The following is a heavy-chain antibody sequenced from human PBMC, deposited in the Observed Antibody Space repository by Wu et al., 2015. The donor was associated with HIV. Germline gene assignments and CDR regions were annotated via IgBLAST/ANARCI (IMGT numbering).Heavy chain of an antibody. CDR1: GYTFTGHY. V-gene: IGHV1-69*01. CDR2: ITPIFGTP. CDR3: ARGSYDYDSGWLFYGMVFDYR. J-gene: IGHJ3*01. Sequence: QVQLVQSGAEVKKPGASVKVSCKASGYTFTGHYMHWVRQAPGQGLEWMGGITPIFGTPEYAQKFQGRVTITTDESTKTAYMALNSLTSEDTAIYYCARGSYDYDSGWLFYGMVFDYRGDQGTSRSPSL. D-gene: IGHD3-22*01.